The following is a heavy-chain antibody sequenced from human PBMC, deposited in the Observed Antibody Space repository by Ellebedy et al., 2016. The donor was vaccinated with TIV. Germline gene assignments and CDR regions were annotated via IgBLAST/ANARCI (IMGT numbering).Heavy chain of an antibody. CDR3: VSFQY. V-gene: IGHV3-23*01. CDR2: ISGSADST. J-gene: IGHJ4*02. Sequence: GGSLRLXCAASGFNFSLSSISWVRQAPGKGLEWISSISGSADSTFYAASVKGRFTISRDNSKSTLFLQMNSLTVEDSAIYYCVSFQYWGQGTQVTVSS. CDR1: GFNFSLSS.